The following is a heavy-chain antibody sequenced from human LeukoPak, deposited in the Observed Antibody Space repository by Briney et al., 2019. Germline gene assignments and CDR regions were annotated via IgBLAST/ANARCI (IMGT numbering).Heavy chain of an antibody. CDR2: IYTSGST. J-gene: IGHJ5*02. CDR3: AREIVVVPAVIGGHNWFDP. CDR1: GGSISSYY. V-gene: IGHV4-4*07. D-gene: IGHD2-2*01. Sequence: SETLSLTCTVSGGSISSYYWSWLRQPAGKGLEWIGRIYTSGSTNYNPSLKSRVTMSVDTYKNQFSLKLSAVTAADTAVYYCAREIVVVPAVIGGHNWFDPWGQGTLVTVSS.